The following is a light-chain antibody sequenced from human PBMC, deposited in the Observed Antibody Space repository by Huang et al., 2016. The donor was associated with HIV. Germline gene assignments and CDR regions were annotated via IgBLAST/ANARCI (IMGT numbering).Light chain of an antibody. CDR3: QQYNNWRT. Sequence: EMVMTQSPATLSVSPGERATLSCRASQSVGTNLACYQQKPGQAPRLLIDGASTRASVITVRFSGRWAGTYFILTSSSLQSEDFAVYYCQQYNNWRTFGPGTKVDIK. V-gene: IGKV3-15*01. CDR2: GAS. CDR1: QSVGTN. J-gene: IGKJ3*01.